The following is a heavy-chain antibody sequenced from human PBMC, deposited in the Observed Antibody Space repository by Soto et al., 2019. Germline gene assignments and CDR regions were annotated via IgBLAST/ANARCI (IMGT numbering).Heavy chain of an antibody. CDR3: GREKEDEGSSSLRVYYGVDV. CDR2: IYSRPNYI. Sequence: EVQLLQSGGGPVRSGGSLRLSCVASGFTLNNYRMTWVRQGPGKGLEWVASIYSRPNYIHYTESVKGRFIISRDNAKNSVHLQMNSLRVEDAAVYYCGREKEDEGSSSLRVYYGVDVWGQGTTVTVSS. J-gene: IGHJ6*02. V-gene: IGHV3-21*06. CDR1: GFTLNNYR. D-gene: IGHD6-6*01.